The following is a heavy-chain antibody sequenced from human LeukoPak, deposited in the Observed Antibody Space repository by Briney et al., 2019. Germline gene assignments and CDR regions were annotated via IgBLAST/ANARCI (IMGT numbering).Heavy chain of an antibody. Sequence: ASVKVSCKASGYTFTSYGISWVRQAPGQGLEWMGWISAYNGNTNYAQKLQGRVTMTTDTSTSTAYMELRSLRSDDTAVYYCARDPRTSLRYFDWLLYSLDYWGQGTLVTVSS. CDR3: ARDPRTSLRYFDWLLYSLDY. CDR1: GYTFTSYG. D-gene: IGHD3-9*01. CDR2: ISAYNGNT. V-gene: IGHV1-18*01. J-gene: IGHJ4*02.